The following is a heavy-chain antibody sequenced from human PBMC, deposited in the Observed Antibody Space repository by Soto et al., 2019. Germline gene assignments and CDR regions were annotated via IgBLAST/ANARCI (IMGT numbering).Heavy chain of an antibody. CDR1: GFTFSSYG. CDR2: ISYDGSNK. CDR3: AKEGRLPIDY. J-gene: IGHJ4*02. Sequence: QVQLVESGGGVVQPGRSLRLSCAASGFTFSSYGMHWVRQAPGKGLEWVAVISYDGSNKYYADSVKGRFTISRDNSKNTLYLQMNSLRAEDTAVYYCAKEGRLPIDYWGQGTLVTVSS. V-gene: IGHV3-30*18.